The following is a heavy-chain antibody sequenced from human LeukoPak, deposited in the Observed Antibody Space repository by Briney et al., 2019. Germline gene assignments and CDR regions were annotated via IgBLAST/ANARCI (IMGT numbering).Heavy chain of an antibody. Sequence: RASVKVSCSASGGTPSSYAISWVRHAPGQGLVWMGGIIPIFGTANYAQKFQGRVTITPDESTSTAYMELSSLRSENTAVYYCARAMRGSGSYYMGMRYYGMDVWSKGTTVTVSS. CDR3: ARAMRGSGSYYMGMRYYGMDV. CDR2: IIPIFGTA. J-gene: IGHJ6*04. D-gene: IGHD3-10*01. V-gene: IGHV1-69*01. CDR1: GGTPSSYA.